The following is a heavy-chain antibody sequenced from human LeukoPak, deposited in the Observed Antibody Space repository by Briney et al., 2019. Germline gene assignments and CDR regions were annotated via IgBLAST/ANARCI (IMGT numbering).Heavy chain of an antibody. J-gene: IGHJ5*02. D-gene: IGHD3-3*01. CDR3: ARSASYYDFWSGPNWFDP. CDR1: GGSISSYY. V-gene: IGHV4-59*01. CDR2: IYYSGST. Sequence: SETLSLTCTVSGGSISSYYWSWIRQPPGKGLEWIGYIYYSGSTNYNPSLKSRVTISLDTSKNQFSLKLSSVTAADTAVYYCARSASYYDFWSGPNWFDPWGQGTLVTVSS.